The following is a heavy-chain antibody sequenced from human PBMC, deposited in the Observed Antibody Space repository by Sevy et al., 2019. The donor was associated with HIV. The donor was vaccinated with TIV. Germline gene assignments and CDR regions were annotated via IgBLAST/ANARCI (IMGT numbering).Heavy chain of an antibody. CDR1: GFIFGDYY. J-gene: IGHJ4*02. Sequence: GGSLRLSCAASGFIFGDYYMAWVRQAPGKGLEWISYVSRGGFTIYYADSLEGRFSISRDDAKDSLFLQMDSLRAEETAFYYGARGAHYDDANWGFDYWGQGALVTVSS. CDR3: ARGAHYDDANWGFDY. V-gene: IGHV3-11*01. D-gene: IGHD3-22*01. CDR2: VSRGGFTI.